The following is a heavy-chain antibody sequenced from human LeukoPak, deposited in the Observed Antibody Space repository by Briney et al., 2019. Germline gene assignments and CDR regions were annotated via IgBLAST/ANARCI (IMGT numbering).Heavy chain of an antibody. Sequence: SETLSLTCTVSGGSISSYYWSWIRQPPGKGLEWIGYIYYSGSTNYNPSLKSRATISADTSKTQFSLKLSSVTAADTAVYYCAKLVPDPASTDFDSWGQGTLVTVSS. CDR2: IYYSGST. CDR3: AKLVPDPASTDFDS. D-gene: IGHD2-2*01. J-gene: IGHJ4*02. V-gene: IGHV4-59*08. CDR1: GGSISSYY.